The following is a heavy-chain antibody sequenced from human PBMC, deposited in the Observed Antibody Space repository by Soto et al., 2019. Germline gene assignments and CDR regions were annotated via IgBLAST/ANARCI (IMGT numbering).Heavy chain of an antibody. CDR3: AIYCSGGDCYY. CDR1: GFSLSYYW. Sequence: EVQLVESGGGLVQPGGSLKLSCAASGFSLSYYWMSWVRQAPGKGLEWVANIKEDGSEKYYVDSVKGRFTISRDNAKNSVYLQMNSLRVESTGVYYCAIYCSGGDCYYWGQGTLVTVSS. V-gene: IGHV3-7*01. D-gene: IGHD2-15*01. CDR2: IKEDGSEK. J-gene: IGHJ4*02.